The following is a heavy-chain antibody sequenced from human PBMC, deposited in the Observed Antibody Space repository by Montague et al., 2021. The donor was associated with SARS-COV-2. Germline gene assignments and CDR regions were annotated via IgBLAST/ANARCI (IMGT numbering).Heavy chain of an antibody. CDR2: IYYSGST. D-gene: IGHD3-9*01. Sequence: SETLSLTCTVSGGSISSSSYYWGWIRQPPGKGLEWIGSIYYSGSTYYNPSLKSRVTISVDTSKNQFSLKLSSVTAADTAVYYCVRSRAERHFDWTKLDAHVKPYCCDDWGQGTLVTVSS. V-gene: IGHV4-39*01. CDR3: VRSRAERHFDWTKLDAHVKPYCCDD. CDR1: GGSISSSSYY. J-gene: IGHJ4*02.